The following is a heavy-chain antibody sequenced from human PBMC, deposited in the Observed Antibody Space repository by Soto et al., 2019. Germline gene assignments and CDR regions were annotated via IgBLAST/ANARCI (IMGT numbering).Heavy chain of an antibody. CDR3: ARGMGYCSGGSCYDYYYYGMDV. CDR2: ISSSGSTI. V-gene: IGHV3-48*03. D-gene: IGHD2-15*01. Sequence: PGGSLRLSCAASGFAFSSYEMNWVRQAPGKGLEWVSYISSSGSTIYYADSVKGRFTISRDNAKNSLYLQMNSLRAEDTAVYYCARGMGYCSGGSCYDYYYYGMDVWGQGTTVTVSS. CDR1: GFAFSSYE. J-gene: IGHJ6*02.